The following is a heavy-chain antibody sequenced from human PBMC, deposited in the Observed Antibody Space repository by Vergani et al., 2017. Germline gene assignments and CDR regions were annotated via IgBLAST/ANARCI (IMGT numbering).Heavy chain of an antibody. Sequence: QVRLQESGPGLVKPSETLSLTCSVSGGSMSGYYWSWFRQPPGKELEWIGYMYHSGSTNYNPSLETRVTISGDTYKNQFSLKLNSVTAADTAGYYCGRVADCYVLGRRLLDLWGQGSLGTVPS. J-gene: IGHJ4*02. CDR2: MYHSGST. CDR1: GGSMSGYY. CDR3: GRVADCYVLGRRLLDL. V-gene: IGHV4-59*01. D-gene: IGHD3-10*01.